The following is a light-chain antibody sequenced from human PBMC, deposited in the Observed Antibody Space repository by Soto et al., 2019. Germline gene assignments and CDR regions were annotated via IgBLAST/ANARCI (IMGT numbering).Light chain of an antibody. CDR2: GAS. V-gene: IGKV3-15*01. CDR1: QGVSSN. Sequence: EIVMTQSPATLSVSPGERATLSCRASQGVSSNLAWYQQKPGQAPRLLIYGASTRATGIPARFSGSGSGTEFTLTISSLQFEDFAIYYCQQYNDWPPTWTFGQGTKVEIK. CDR3: QQYNDWPPTWT. J-gene: IGKJ1*01.